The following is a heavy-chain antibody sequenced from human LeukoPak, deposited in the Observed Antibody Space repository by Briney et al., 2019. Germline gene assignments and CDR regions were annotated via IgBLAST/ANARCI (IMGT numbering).Heavy chain of an antibody. CDR3: ARRAGAYSHPYDY. D-gene: IGHD4/OR15-4a*01. J-gene: IGHJ4*02. CDR2: IYSGST. CDR1: GFTFSNYW. Sequence: PGGSLRLSCAASGFTFSNYWMSWVRQAPGKGLEWVSFIYSGSTHYSDSVKGRFTISRDNSKNTLYLQMNSLKAEDTAVYYCARRAGAYSHPYDYWGQGTLVTVSS. V-gene: IGHV3-53*01.